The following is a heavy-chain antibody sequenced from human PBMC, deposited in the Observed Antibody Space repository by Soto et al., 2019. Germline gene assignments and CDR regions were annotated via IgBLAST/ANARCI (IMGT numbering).Heavy chain of an antibody. D-gene: IGHD1-26*01. CDR1: GFTFSSYA. CDR3: AKEATIVGAATFDY. CDR2: ISGSGGST. V-gene: IGHV3-23*01. Sequence: EVQLLESGGGLVQPGGSLRLSCAASGFTFSSYAMSWVRQAPGKGLEWVSAISGSGGSTYYADSVKGRFTISRDNSKKALNLQMNSLRAEYTAVYYCAKEATIVGAATFDYWGQGSLVTVSS. J-gene: IGHJ4*02.